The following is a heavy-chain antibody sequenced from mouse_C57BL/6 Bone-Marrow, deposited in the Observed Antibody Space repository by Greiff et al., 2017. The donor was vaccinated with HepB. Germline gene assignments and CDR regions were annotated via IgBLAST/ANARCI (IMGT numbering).Heavy chain of an antibody. J-gene: IGHJ2*01. V-gene: IGHV14-4*01. CDR2: IDPENGDT. Sequence: VHVKQSGAELVRPGASVKLSCTASGFNIKDDYMHWVKQRPEQGLEWIGWIDPENGDTEYASKFQGKATITADTSSNTAYLQLSSLTSEDTAVYYCTTPPAGYWGQGTTLTVSS. D-gene: IGHD1-2*01. CDR3: TTPPAGY. CDR1: GFNIKDDY.